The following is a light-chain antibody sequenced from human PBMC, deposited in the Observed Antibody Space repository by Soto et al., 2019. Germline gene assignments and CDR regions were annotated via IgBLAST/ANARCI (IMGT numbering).Light chain of an antibody. J-gene: IGKJ1*01. CDR2: DAS. CDR3: LQYSSHSWT. V-gene: IGKV1-5*01. CDR1: RSISDW. Sequence: DIQMTQSPSTLSPSVGDRVTITCRASRSISDWLAWYQQKPGKAPKLLIFDASSLKSGVPSSFSGSGSGTEFTLTISGLQPDDVATYYCLQYSSHSWTFGQGTKVEIK.